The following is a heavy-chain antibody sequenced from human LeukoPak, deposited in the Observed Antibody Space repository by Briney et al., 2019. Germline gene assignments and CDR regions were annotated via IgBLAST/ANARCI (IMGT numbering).Heavy chain of an antibody. D-gene: IGHD3-3*01. CDR2: MFPSGGII. Sequence: ASVKVSCKAVGHTLTDDFVHWVRQAPGQGLEWMGMMFPSGGIIGKAPRFQDRFRIDREMSTGTVYMELRSLTSDDSAIYYCARATTLSGAAIPAFWGPGTLVTVSS. J-gene: IGHJ4*02. V-gene: IGHV1-46*01. CDR3: ARATTLSGAAIPAF. CDR1: GHTLTDDF.